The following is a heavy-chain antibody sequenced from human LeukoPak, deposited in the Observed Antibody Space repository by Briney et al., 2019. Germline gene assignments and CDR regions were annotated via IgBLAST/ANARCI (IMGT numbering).Heavy chain of an antibody. CDR2: IYYSGST. D-gene: IGHD6-19*01. Sequence: SETLSLTCTVSGGSISSKPYYWGWIRQPPGKGLEWIGNIYYSGSTYYNPSLKTRVTISVDTSKNQFSLKLTSVTAADTAVYYCARHASVDGNWPRPLDYWGQGSLVTVSS. V-gene: IGHV4-39*01. CDR1: GGSISSKPYY. J-gene: IGHJ4*02. CDR3: ARHASVDGNWPRPLDY.